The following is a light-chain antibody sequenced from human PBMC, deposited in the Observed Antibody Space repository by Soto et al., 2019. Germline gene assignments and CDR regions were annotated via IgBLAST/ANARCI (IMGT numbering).Light chain of an antibody. V-gene: IGLV2-8*01. J-gene: IGLJ1*01. CDR3: SSYAGSNNYV. CDR2: EVT. Sequence: QSALTQPRSVSGSPGQSVTISCTGTNSDVGTYSYVSWYQRHPGKAPKLMIFEVTKRPSGVPDRFSGSKSGNTASLTVSGLQAEDESDYYCSSYAGSNNYVFGAGTKVTVL. CDR1: NSDVGTYSY.